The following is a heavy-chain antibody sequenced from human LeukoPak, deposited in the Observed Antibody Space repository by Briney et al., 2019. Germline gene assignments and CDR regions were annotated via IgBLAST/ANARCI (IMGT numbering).Heavy chain of an antibody. CDR3: AGGYCNGGYCAYLDY. D-gene: IGHD2-15*01. CDR2: IWFDGSKK. Sequence: PGKSLRLSCAASGFTFSIFGMHWVRQAPGKGLEWVVVIWFDGSKKEYADSVKGRFTISRDNSKNTLYLQMDSLRAEDTAVYYCAGGYCNGGYCAYLDYWGQGTLVTVSS. CDR1: GFTFSIFG. J-gene: IGHJ4*02. V-gene: IGHV3-33*01.